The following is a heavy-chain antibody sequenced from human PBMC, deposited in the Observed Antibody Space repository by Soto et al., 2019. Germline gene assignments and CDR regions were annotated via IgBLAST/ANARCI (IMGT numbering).Heavy chain of an antibody. V-gene: IGHV1-69*01. Sequence: QVQLVQSGAEVKKPGSSVKVSCKASGGTFSSYAISWVRQAPGQGLEWMGGIIPIFGTANYAQKFQGRVTVPADESTNTSYIELSRLRSEVRAVYYCATNYYDSSGYYSYWGQGTLVTVSS. CDR1: GGTFSSYA. J-gene: IGHJ4*02. CDR3: ATNYYDSSGYYSY. CDR2: IIPIFGTA. D-gene: IGHD3-22*01.